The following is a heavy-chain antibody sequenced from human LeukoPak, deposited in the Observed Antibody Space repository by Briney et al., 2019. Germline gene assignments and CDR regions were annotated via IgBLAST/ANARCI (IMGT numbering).Heavy chain of an antibody. J-gene: IGHJ6*04. Sequence: KTSETLSLTCTVSGGSISSSSYYWGWIRQPPGKGLEWIGSVYYSGSTYYNPSLKSRVTISVDTSKNQFSLKLSSVTAADTAVYYCARVAWELTDVWGKGTTVTVSS. CDR1: GGSISSSSYY. CDR2: VYYSGST. D-gene: IGHD1-26*01. CDR3: ARVAWELTDV. V-gene: IGHV4-39*01.